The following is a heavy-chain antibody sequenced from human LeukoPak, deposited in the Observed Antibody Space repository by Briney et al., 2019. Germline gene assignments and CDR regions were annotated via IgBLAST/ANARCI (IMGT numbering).Heavy chain of an antibody. J-gene: IGHJ4*02. CDR2: IYTSGST. D-gene: IGHD4-17*01. CDR3: ARKEYGDHRRFDY. CDR1: TGSISTIY. Sequence: SETLSLTCTVSTGSISTIYWGWIRPPAGKGREWIGRIYTSGSTNYNPSLKSRVTMSVDTSKNQFSLKLSSVTAADTAVYYCARKEYGDHRRFDYWGQGTLVTVSS. V-gene: IGHV4-4*07.